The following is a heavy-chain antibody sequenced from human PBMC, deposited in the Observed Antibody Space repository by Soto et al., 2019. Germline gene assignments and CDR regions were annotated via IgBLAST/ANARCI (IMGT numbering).Heavy chain of an antibody. J-gene: IGHJ3*02. Sequence: SETLSLTCTVSGGSISSGTYYWSWIRQPPGKGLEWIGYIYYSGNTNYNPSLKSRVTISVDTSKKQFSLILTSVTAADTAVYYCTTDMAASGTDAFDIWGQGTMVNVSS. CDR3: TTDMAASGTDAFDI. CDR2: IYYSGNT. D-gene: IGHD6-13*01. CDR1: GGSISSGTYY. V-gene: IGHV4-61*01.